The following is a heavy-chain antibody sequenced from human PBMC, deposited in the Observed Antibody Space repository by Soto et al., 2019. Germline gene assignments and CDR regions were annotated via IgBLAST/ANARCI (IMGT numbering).Heavy chain of an antibody. D-gene: IGHD2-2*01. CDR3: ASGGIVVVPAAARENWFDP. Sequence: QVQLVQSGAEVKKPGASVKVSCKASGYTFTGYYMHWVRQAPGQGLEWMGWINPNSGGTNYAQKFQGWVTMTRDTSISTAYMELSRMRSDDTAVYYCASGGIVVVPAAARENWFDPWGQGTLVTVSS. V-gene: IGHV1-2*04. CDR2: INPNSGGT. J-gene: IGHJ5*02. CDR1: GYTFTGYY.